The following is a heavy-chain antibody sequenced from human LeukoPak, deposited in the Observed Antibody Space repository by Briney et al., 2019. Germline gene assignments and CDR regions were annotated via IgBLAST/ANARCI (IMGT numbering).Heavy chain of an antibody. Sequence: PSETLSLTCTVSDGSITSSIYYWGWIRQPPGEGLQWIASISYSGGTYYNPSLKSRVTISVDTSKNQFSLKLSSVTAADTAVYYCASLTYYYDSSGYYYRAFDYWGQGTLVTVSS. CDR3: ASLTYYYDSSGYYYRAFDY. CDR1: DGSITSSIYY. V-gene: IGHV4-39*01. CDR2: ISYSGGT. D-gene: IGHD3-22*01. J-gene: IGHJ4*02.